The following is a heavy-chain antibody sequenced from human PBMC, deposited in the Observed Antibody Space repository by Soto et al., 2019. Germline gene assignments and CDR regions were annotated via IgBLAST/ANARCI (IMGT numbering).Heavy chain of an antibody. D-gene: IGHD3-10*01. CDR2: IKKDGSEN. CDR1: GFTFSSYW. CDR3: ARGDYHRSGSYYN. J-gene: IGHJ4*02. V-gene: IGHV3-7*04. Sequence: EVQLVESGGDLVQPGGSLRLSCVASGFTFSSYWMTWVRQAPGKGLEWVANIKKDGSENYYVDAVKGRFTISRDNANNSLYLQMNSLRAEDSAVYYCARGDYHRSGSYYNWGQGTLVTVSS.